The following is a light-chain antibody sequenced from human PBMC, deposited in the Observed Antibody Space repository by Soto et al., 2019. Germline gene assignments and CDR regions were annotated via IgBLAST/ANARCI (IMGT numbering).Light chain of an antibody. CDR2: RAS. V-gene: IGKV1-5*03. Sequence: DIQMTQSPSTLSASVGDRVTITCRASQSINSCLAWYQQKPGKAPKLLIHRASSLQSGVPSRFSGSGSGTDFTLTISSLQPDDFAAYYCQQYEVYPITFGQGTRLEIK. J-gene: IGKJ5*01. CDR1: QSINSC. CDR3: QQYEVYPIT.